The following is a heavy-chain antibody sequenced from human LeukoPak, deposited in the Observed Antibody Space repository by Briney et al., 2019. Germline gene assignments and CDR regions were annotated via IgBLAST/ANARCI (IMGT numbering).Heavy chain of an antibody. CDR3: AKSRAIVVVVAATPLDY. V-gene: IGHV3-23*01. D-gene: IGHD2-15*01. J-gene: IGHJ4*02. CDR2: ISGSGGST. CDR1: GFTFSSYA. Sequence: PGGSLRLSCAASGFTFSSYAMSWVRQAPGKGLEWVSAISGSGGSTYYADSVKGRFTLSRDNSKNTLYLQMNSLRAEDTAVYYCAKSRAIVVVVAATPLDYWGQGTLVTVSS.